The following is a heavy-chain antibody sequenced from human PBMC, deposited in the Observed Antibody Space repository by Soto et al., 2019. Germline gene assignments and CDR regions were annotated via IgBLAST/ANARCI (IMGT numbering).Heavy chain of an antibody. J-gene: IGHJ5*02. D-gene: IGHD3-22*01. CDR1: GYTFTSYG. CDR3: ARGMIVVTGNWFDP. CDR2: ISAYNGNT. V-gene: IGHV1-18*01. Sequence: ASVKVSCKASGYTFTSYGISWVRQVPGQGLEWKGWISAYNGNTNYAQKLQGRVTMTTDTSTSTAYMELRSLRSDDTAVYYCARGMIVVTGNWFDPWGQGTLVTVSS.